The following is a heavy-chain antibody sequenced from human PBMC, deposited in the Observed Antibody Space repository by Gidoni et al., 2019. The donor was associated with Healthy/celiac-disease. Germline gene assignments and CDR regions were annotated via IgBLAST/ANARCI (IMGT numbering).Heavy chain of an antibody. Sequence: QVQLVESGGGVVQPGRSLRLSCAASGFTFSSYGMHWVRQAPGKGLEWVAVIWYDGSNKYYADSVKGRFTISRDNSKNTLYLQMNSLRAEDTAVYYCARDSGVAVAGSWFDPWGQGTLVTVSS. CDR2: IWYDGSNK. D-gene: IGHD6-19*01. CDR3: ARDSGVAVAGSWFDP. CDR1: GFTFSSYG. V-gene: IGHV3-33*01. J-gene: IGHJ5*02.